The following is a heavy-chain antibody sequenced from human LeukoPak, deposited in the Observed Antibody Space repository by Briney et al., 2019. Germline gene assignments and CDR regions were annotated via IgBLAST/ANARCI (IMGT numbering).Heavy chain of an antibody. Sequence: GGSLRLSCAASGFTFSTYAMSWVRPAPGKGLEWVSSIGGSGVSTYYADSVKGRFTISRDNSKNTLSLQMSSLRAEDTAVYYCAKISKYYALDVWGQGTTVTVSS. V-gene: IGHV3-23*01. CDR2: IGGSGVST. J-gene: IGHJ6*02. CDR1: GFTFSTYA. CDR3: AKISKYYALDV.